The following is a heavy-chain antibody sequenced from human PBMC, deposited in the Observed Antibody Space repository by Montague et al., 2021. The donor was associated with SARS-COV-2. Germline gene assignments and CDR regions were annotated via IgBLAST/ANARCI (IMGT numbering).Heavy chain of an antibody. CDR2: ISGSGGST. Sequence: SLRLSCAASGFTFSSYAMSWVRQAPGKGLEWVSAISGSGGSTYYADSVKGRFTISRDNSKNTLYLKMNSLRAEDTAVYYCAKEGVLWFGELSEDLPDYWDQGTLVTVSS. CDR1: GFTFSSYA. V-gene: IGHV3-23*01. D-gene: IGHD3-10*01. CDR3: AKEGVLWFGELSEDLPDY. J-gene: IGHJ4*02.